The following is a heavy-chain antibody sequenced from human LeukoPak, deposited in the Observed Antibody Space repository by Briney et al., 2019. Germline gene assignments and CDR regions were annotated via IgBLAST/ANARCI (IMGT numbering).Heavy chain of an antibody. J-gene: IGHJ4*02. CDR1: GDSISSDKW. Sequence: PSETLSLTCAVSGDSISSDKWWSWVRQPPGKGLEYIGEFHQSVSTNYNPSLKSRLTISVDNSKNQFSLKLSSVTAADTAVYYCARGGYDILTGPLDYWGQGTLVTVSS. CDR3: ARGGYDILTGPLDY. CDR2: FHQSVST. D-gene: IGHD3-9*01. V-gene: IGHV4-4*02.